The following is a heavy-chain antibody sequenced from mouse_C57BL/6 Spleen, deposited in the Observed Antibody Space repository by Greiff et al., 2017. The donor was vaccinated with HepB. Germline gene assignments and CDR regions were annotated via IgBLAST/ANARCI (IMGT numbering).Heavy chain of an antibody. CDR2: IYPGSGST. J-gene: IGHJ4*01. V-gene: IGHV1-55*01. CDR3: VIYDGYPRYAMDY. D-gene: IGHD2-3*01. CDR1: GYTFTSYW. Sequence: QVQLQQPGAELVKPGASVKMSCKASGYTFTSYWITWVKQRPGQGLEWIGDIYPGSGSTNYNEKFKSKATLTVDTSSSTAYMQLSSLTSEDSAVYYCVIYDGYPRYAMDYWGQGTSVTVSS.